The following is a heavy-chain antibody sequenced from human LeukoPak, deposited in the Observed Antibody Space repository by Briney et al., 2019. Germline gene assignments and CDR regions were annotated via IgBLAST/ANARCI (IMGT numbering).Heavy chain of an antibody. V-gene: IGHV3-23*01. Sequence: GGSLRLSCAASGFSFDVHAMTWVRQAPGKGPEWVATIGGPAETFYADSVRGRFTISRDNSRYTLCLQMNRLRAEDSALYYCAKDWTSHNGVYDFLDFWGQGTQVTVSS. J-gene: IGHJ4*02. CDR1: GFSFDVHA. D-gene: IGHD3/OR15-3a*01. CDR3: AKDWTSHNGVYDFLDF. CDR2: IGGPAET.